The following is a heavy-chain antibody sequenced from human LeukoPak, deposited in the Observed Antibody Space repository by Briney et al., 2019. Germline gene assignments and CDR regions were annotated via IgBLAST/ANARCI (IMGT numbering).Heavy chain of an antibody. Sequence: GGSLRLSCAASGFIFSTYEMNWVRQAPGKGLEWLSYIPGTGGNTFYAASVKGRFTISRDNAENSLYLQMNSLRDEDTAVYYCARDRGSGWYRFFDYWGQGTLVTVSS. CDR1: GFIFSTYE. D-gene: IGHD6-19*01. V-gene: IGHV3-48*03. J-gene: IGHJ4*02. CDR3: ARDRGSGWYRFFDY. CDR2: IPGTGGNT.